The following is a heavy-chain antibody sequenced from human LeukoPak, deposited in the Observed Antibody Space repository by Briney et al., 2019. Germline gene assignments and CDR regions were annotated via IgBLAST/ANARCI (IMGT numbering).Heavy chain of an antibody. CDR2: ISSSGSSI. J-gene: IGHJ2*01. CDR1: GGSFSGYY. D-gene: IGHD6-25*01. Sequence: LSLTCAVYGGSFSGYYWSWIRQPPGKGLEWVSYISSSGSSIYYADSVKGRFTISRDNAKNSLYLQMNSLTAEDTAVYYCARGPPWYFDLWGRGTLVTVSS. CDR3: ARGPPWYFDL. V-gene: IGHV3-11*04.